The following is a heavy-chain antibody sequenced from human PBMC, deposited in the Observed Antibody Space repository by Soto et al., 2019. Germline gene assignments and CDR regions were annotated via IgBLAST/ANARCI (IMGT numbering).Heavy chain of an antibody. J-gene: IGHJ4*02. D-gene: IGHD6-13*01. Sequence: GSLRLSCAASGFSLSSYGMHWVRQAPGKGLEWVAVIGFDGNNDYYADSVKGRFTVSRDNSRNTLFLQMNSLRVEDTAVYYCAREIGYSSTWPSYWGQGTLVTVSS. CDR1: GFSLSSYG. V-gene: IGHV3-33*01. CDR3: AREIGYSSTWPSY. CDR2: IGFDGNND.